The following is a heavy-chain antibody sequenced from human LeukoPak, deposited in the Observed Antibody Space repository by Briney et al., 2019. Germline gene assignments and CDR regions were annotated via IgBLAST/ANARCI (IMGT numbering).Heavy chain of an antibody. CDR2: ISAYNGNT. J-gene: IGHJ3*02. D-gene: IGHD2-15*01. CDR3: ARDRVVVVAATRLFAFDI. CDR1: GYTFTSYG. Sequence: GASVKVSCKASGYTFTSYGISWVRQAPGQGLEWMGWISAYNGNTNYAQKLQGRVTMTTDTSTSTAYMELRSLRSDDTAVYYCARDRVVVVAATRLFAFDIWGQGTMVTVSS. V-gene: IGHV1-18*01.